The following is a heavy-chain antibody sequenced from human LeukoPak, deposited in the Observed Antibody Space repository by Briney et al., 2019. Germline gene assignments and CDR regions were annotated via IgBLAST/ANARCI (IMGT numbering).Heavy chain of an antibody. D-gene: IGHD2-21*01. V-gene: IGHV3-20*04. J-gene: IGHJ6*03. CDR2: IHWNGGST. CDR3: ARPPLFHSDYYYYMDV. CDR1: GFNFDDYA. Sequence: GGSLRLSCEISGFNFDDYAMIWVRQPPGKGLEWISGIHWNGGSTHYADSVKGRFTISKDNTKNSLYLQMNSLRAEDTALYYCARPPLFHSDYYYYMDVWGKGTAVTVSS.